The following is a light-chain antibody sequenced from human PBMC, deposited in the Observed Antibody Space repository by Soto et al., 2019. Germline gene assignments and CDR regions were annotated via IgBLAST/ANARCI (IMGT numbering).Light chain of an antibody. CDR1: QSVTSSY. CDR2: GAS. CDR3: QQYGSSRFT. Sequence: EIVLTQSPGTLSLSPGERATLSCRASQSVTSSYLAWYQQKPGQAPRLLIYGASNRATGIPDRFSGSGSGTDFTLTISRLEPEDFAVYYCQQYGSSRFTFGPGTKVDIK. J-gene: IGKJ3*01. V-gene: IGKV3-20*01.